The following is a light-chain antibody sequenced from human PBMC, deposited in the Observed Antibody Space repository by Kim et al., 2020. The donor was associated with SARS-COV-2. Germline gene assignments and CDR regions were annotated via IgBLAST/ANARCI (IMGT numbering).Light chain of an antibody. J-gene: IGKJ1*01. CDR2: DAS. V-gene: IGKV3-11*01. CDR3: QQRGA. CDR1: QSIDSY. Sequence: ATLSLSPGERATLSGRASQSIDSYLAWYQQKPGQAPRFLIYDASNRATGIPARFSGSGSGTDFTLTISSLEPEDFAVYYCQQRGAFGQGTKVDIK.